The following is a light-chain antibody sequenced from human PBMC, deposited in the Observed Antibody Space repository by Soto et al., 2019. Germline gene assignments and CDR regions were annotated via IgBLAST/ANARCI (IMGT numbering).Light chain of an antibody. CDR2: GAS. V-gene: IGKV3-15*01. CDR1: QAISSN. Sequence: IVMTQSPATLSVSRGERATLSCMANQAISSNVAWYQQKPGQAPRLLIYGASTRATGIPDRFSGSGSGTEFTLTISSLQYEDFAVYYCQHYNNWLGTFGGGTKVDIK. CDR3: QHYNNWLGT. J-gene: IGKJ4*01.